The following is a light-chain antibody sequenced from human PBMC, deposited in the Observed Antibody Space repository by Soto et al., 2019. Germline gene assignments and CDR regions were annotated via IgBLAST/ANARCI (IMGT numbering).Light chain of an antibody. CDR3: SSYTRSIA. J-gene: IGLJ2*01. Sequence: QSALTQPASVSGSPGQSITISCTGTSSDVGGYNYVSWYQQHPGKAPKLMIYDVNTRPSGVSNRFSCSKSGNTASLTISGLQAEDDDYYYCSSYTRSIAFGGGTKLTVL. V-gene: IGLV2-14*01. CDR1: SSDVGGYNY. CDR2: DVN.